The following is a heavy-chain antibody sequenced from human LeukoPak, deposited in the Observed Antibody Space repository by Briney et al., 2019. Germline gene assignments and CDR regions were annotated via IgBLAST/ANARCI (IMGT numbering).Heavy chain of an antibody. D-gene: IGHD3-10*01. CDR1: GFTFSSYS. CDR2: ISSSSSYI. J-gene: IGHJ6*03. V-gene: IGHV3-21*04. CDR3: ARDLYYYGSGSYYPSPSYYMDV. Sequence: PGGSLRLSCTASGFTFSSYSMNWVRQAPGKGLEWVSSISSSSSYIYYADSVKGRFTISRDNAKNTLYLQMNSLRAEDTAVYYCARDLYYYGSGSYYPSPSYYMDVWGKGTTVTISS.